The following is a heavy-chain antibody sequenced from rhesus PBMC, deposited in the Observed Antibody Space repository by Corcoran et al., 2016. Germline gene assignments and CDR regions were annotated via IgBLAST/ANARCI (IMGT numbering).Heavy chain of an antibody. CDR1: GYSLIRGYG. CDR2: IGGSSGST. CDR3: ARASGYSGSWNY. Sequence: QVQLQESGPGLVKPSETLSPTCAVSGYSLIRGYGCGWIRQPPGKGLEWIGYIGGSSGSTNYNTSLKSRVTISKDTSKNQFSLKLSSVTAADTAVYYCARASGYSGSWNYWGQGVLVTVSS. V-gene: IGHV4-127*01. J-gene: IGHJ4*01. D-gene: IGHD6-25*01.